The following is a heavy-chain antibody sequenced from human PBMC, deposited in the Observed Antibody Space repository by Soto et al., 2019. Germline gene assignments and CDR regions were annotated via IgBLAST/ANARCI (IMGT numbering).Heavy chain of an antibody. Sequence: SETLSLTCAVYGGSFTGYYWTWIRQTPGKGLEWIGEINYRGSSYYNPSLESQISMAVDTSKNQFSLKLRSVTAADTAVYFCVRGQPHRITIFEVVIRSYDYGMDVWGQGTTVTVSS. CDR3: VRGQPHRITIFEVVIRSYDYGMDV. CDR2: INYRGSS. D-gene: IGHD3-3*02. CDR1: GGSFTGYY. J-gene: IGHJ6*02. V-gene: IGHV4-34*01.